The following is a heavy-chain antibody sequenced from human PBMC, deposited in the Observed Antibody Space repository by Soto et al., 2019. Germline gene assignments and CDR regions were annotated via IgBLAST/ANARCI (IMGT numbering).Heavy chain of an antibody. CDR1: GFTFSSYA. V-gene: IGHV3-23*01. Sequence: EVQLLESGGGLVQPGGSLRLSCAASGFTFSSYAMSWVRQAPGKGLEWVSAISGSGGSTYYADSVKGRFTISRDNSKNTLYLQMNSLRAEDTAVYYCAKDRGLGRYSYARKPYYFDYWGQGTLVTVSS. CDR2: ISGSGGST. D-gene: IGHD5-18*01. CDR3: AKDRGLGRYSYARKPYYFDY. J-gene: IGHJ4*02.